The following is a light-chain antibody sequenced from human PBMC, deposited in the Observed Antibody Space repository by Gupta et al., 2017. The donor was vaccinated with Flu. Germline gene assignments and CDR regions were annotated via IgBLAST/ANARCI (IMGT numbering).Light chain of an antibody. CDR3: SSCTSSTTLV. V-gene: IGLV2-14*01. CDR1: SSDIASYNY. J-gene: IGLJ2*01. CDR2: DVT. Sequence: SITISCTGTSSDIASYNYVSWYQQHPGKAPNLLIYDVTNRPSGISNRFSGSKSGDTASLTISGLQGEDEADYYCSSCTSSTTLVFGGGTKLTVL.